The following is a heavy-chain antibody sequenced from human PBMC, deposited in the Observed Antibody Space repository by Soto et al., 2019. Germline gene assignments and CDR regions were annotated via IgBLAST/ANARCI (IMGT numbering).Heavy chain of an antibody. Sequence: QVQLQESGPGLVKPSETLSLTCTVSGGSVSSGSYYWSWIRQPPGKGLEWIGYIYNSGTTYYNPSLKNRVTISLDTSKNHFSLRLGSVTAADTAVYYCARDRGHCSGGSCYWFDPWGQGTLVTVSS. D-gene: IGHD2-15*01. CDR3: ARDRGHCSGGSCYWFDP. CDR2: IYNSGTT. J-gene: IGHJ5*02. CDR1: GGSVSSGSYY. V-gene: IGHV4-61*03.